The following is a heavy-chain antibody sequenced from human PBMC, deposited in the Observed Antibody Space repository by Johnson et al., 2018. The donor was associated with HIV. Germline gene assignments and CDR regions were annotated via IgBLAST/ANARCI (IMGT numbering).Heavy chain of an antibody. Sequence: QVQLVESGGGVVQPGRSLRLSCAPSGFTFSRYAMHWVRQAPGKGLEWVAVISYHGSNKYYADSVKGRFTISRDNSENTLYLQMNSLRTEDTAVYYCARGGQLLLCDAFDIWGQGTMVTVSS. CDR2: ISYHGSNK. CDR3: ARGGQLLLCDAFDI. V-gene: IGHV3-30-3*01. J-gene: IGHJ3*02. D-gene: IGHD2-2*01. CDR1: GFTFSRYA.